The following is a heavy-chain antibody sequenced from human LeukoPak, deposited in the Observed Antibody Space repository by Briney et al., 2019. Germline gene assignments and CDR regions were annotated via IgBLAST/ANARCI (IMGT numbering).Heavy chain of an antibody. CDR3: ARDNGGTAMAYYYYYYMDV. Sequence: GASVKVSCKASGYTFTSYYMHWVRQAPGQGLEWMGIINPSGGSTSYAQKFQGRVTMTRDMSTSTAYMELSSLRSEDTAVYYCARDNGGTAMAYYYYYYMDVWGKGTTVTISS. V-gene: IGHV1-46*01. CDR2: INPSGGST. CDR1: GYTFTSYY. J-gene: IGHJ6*03. D-gene: IGHD5-18*01.